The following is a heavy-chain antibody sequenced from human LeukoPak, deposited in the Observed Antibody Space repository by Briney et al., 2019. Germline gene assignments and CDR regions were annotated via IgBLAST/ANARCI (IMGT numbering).Heavy chain of an antibody. CDR2: IKQDGSEK. J-gene: IGHJ4*02. V-gene: IGHV3-7*01. D-gene: IGHD3-3*01. CDR1: GFTFSNYR. Sequence: GSLRLSCAASGFTFSNYRMSWVRQAPGKGLECVANIKQDGSEKYYVDSVKGRFTISRDNASNSLYLQMSSLRAEDTAVYYCASNYDFWTGYYTDWGQGTLVTVSS. CDR3: ASNYDFWTGYYTD.